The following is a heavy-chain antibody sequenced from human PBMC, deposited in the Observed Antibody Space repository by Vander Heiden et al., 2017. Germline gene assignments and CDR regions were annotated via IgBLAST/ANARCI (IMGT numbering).Heavy chain of an antibody. Sequence: QVQLVESGGGVVQPGRSLRLSCAASGFTFSSYGMHWVRQAPGKGLEWVAVIWYDGSNKYYADSVKGRVTISRDNSKNTLYLQMNSLRAEETAVYYCARVSVAGPGYYYYGMDVWCQGTTVTVSS. J-gene: IGHJ6*02. CDR2: IWYDGSNK. V-gene: IGHV3-33*01. D-gene: IGHD2-15*01. CDR1: GFTFSSYG. CDR3: ARVSVAGPGYYYYGMDV.